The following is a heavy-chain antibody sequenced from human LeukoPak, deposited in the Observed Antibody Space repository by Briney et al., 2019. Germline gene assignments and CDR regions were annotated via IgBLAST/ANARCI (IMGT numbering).Heavy chain of an antibody. D-gene: IGHD2-21*01. Sequence: GWSLRLSCAASGFTFSRYWMHWVRQAPGKGLVWVSRVNSDGRSTRNADSVTGRFTMSRDNAKNTLYLQMNSLRAEDTAVYYCVRDVWGDRDSYFDYWGQGTLVTVSS. J-gene: IGHJ4*02. CDR2: VNSDGRST. CDR3: VRDVWGDRDSYFDY. V-gene: IGHV3-74*01. CDR1: GFTFSRYW.